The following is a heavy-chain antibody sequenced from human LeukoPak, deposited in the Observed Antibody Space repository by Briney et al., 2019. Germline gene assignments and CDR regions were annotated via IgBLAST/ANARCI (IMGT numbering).Heavy chain of an antibody. CDR2: ISGSGGST. Sequence: GGSLRLSCAASGFTFSRYAMSWVRQAPGKGLEWVSAISGSGGSTYYADSVKGRFTISRDNAQNSMYLQMNSLRVEDTAVYYCTSWGDTTAEYFQRWGQGTLVTVSS. CDR3: TSWGDTTAEYFQR. D-gene: IGHD2-21*02. J-gene: IGHJ1*01. CDR1: GFTFSRYA. V-gene: IGHV3-23*01.